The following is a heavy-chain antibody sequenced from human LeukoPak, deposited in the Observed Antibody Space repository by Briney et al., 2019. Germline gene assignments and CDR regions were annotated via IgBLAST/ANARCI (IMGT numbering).Heavy chain of an antibody. CDR1: GFTFNSYT. CDR2: ISGSSSYI. J-gene: IGHJ4*02. Sequence: PGESLRLSCAASGFTFNSYTMNWVRQAPGKGLEWVSSISGSSSYIYYADSVKGRFTISRDNAKNSLYLQMNSLRAEDTAVYYCASGYYGSGSYYRPFDYWGQGTLVTVSS. V-gene: IGHV3-21*01. D-gene: IGHD3-10*01. CDR3: ASGYYGSGSYYRPFDY.